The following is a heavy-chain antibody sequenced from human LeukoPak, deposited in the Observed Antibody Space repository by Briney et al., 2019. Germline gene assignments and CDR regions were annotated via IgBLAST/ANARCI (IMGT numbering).Heavy chain of an antibody. CDR3: AKDNVAAAGRYFDY. J-gene: IGHJ4*02. D-gene: IGHD6-13*01. Sequence: GRSLRLSCAASGFTFSNYGVQWVRQAPGKGLEWGALISYDGSNKYFAVYVKGQFTISRDNSKNKLYLQMHSLRAEDTAVYYCAKDNVAAAGRYFDYWGQGTLVTVSS. CDR2: ISYDGSNK. CDR1: GFTFSNYG. V-gene: IGHV3-30*18.